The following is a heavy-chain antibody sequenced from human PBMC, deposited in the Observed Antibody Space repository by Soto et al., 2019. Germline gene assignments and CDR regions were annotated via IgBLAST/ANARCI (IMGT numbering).Heavy chain of an antibody. J-gene: IGHJ3*02. CDR3: ARDPWGRGIISNAFDI. CDR1: GDSISSYY. Sequence: ASETLSLTCTVSGDSISSYYWSWIRQPPGKGLEWIGYIYYSGSTNYNPSLKSRVTISVDTSKNQFSLKLNSVIAADTAVYFCARDPWGRGIISNAFDIWGQGTMVTVSS. CDR2: IYYSGST. D-gene: IGHD1-20*01. V-gene: IGHV4-59*01.